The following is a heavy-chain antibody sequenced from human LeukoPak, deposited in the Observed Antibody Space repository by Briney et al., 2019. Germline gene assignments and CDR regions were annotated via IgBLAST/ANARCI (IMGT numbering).Heavy chain of an antibody. Sequence: QPSETLSLTCTVSGGSISPYYWSWIRQPPGKGLEWIGYIYYSGSTNYNPSLKSRVTISVDTSKNQFSLRLSSVTAADTTVYYCARLGAVFDAFDIWGQGTMVTVSS. V-gene: IGHV4-59*08. CDR3: ARLGAVFDAFDI. J-gene: IGHJ3*02. CDR1: GGSISPYY. CDR2: IYYSGST. D-gene: IGHD6-19*01.